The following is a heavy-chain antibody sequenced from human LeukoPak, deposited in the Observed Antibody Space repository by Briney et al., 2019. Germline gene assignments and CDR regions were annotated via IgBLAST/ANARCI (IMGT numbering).Heavy chain of an antibody. D-gene: IGHD5-18*01. Sequence: PGGFLRLSCAASGFTVSSNYMSWVRQAPGKGLEWVSVIYSGGSTYYADSVKGRFTISRDNSKNTLYLQMNSLRAEDTAVYYCAMGIQLWPSPFDYWGQGTLVTVSS. V-gene: IGHV3-53*01. CDR2: IYSGGST. CDR3: AMGIQLWPSPFDY. CDR1: GFTVSSNY. J-gene: IGHJ4*02.